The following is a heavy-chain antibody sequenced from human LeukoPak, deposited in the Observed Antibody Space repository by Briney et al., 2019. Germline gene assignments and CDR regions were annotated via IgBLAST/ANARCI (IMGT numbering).Heavy chain of an antibody. V-gene: IGHV3-21*01. D-gene: IGHD3-22*01. CDR1: GFTFSSYS. J-gene: IGHJ2*01. Sequence: GGSLRLSCAASGFTFSSYSMNWVRQAPGKGLVWVSSISSTSTYIYYADSLKGRFTISRDNAKNSLYLQMNSLRAEDTAVFYCARAPVYYDESRGHLKISNWYLDLWGRGTLVTVSS. CDR3: ARAPVYYDESRGHLKISNWYLDL. CDR2: ISSTSTYI.